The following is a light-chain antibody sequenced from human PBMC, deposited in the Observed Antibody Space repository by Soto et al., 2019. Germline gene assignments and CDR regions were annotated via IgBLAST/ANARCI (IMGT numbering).Light chain of an antibody. Sequence: DIRMTQSPSSLSASVGDRVTITCRATQGISHYLAWYQQRPGGVPKLLIHAASTLHSGVSSRFSGSGSGTDFTLTISSLQPEDVGTYYCQKYDNGPFAFGPGTKVDLK. J-gene: IGKJ3*01. CDR1: QGISHY. CDR2: AAS. V-gene: IGKV1-27*01. CDR3: QKYDNGPFA.